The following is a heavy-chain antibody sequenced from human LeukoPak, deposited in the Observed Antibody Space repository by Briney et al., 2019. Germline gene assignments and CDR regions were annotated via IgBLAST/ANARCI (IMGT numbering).Heavy chain of an antibody. V-gene: IGHV4-38-2*02. D-gene: IGHD1-26*01. CDR1: GYSITTNYY. CDR3: VTPRSWELSDMAV. Sequence: SETXSLTCTVSGYSITTNYYWAWIRQSPGTGLEWIGSVYHNGESYYNPSLKSRVIISIERSKNNFSLRLTSVTAADTAVYYCVTPRSWELSDMAVWGKGTTVIVSS. J-gene: IGHJ6*03. CDR2: VYHNGES.